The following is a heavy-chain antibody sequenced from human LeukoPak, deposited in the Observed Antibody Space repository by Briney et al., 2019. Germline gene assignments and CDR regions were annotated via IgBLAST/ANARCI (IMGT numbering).Heavy chain of an antibody. V-gene: IGHV4-30-4*08. CDR1: GDSISSGDYY. J-gene: IGHJ4*02. CDR3: AREGSMTARPFVSIDY. D-gene: IGHD2-21*02. Sequence: SETLSLTCTVSGDSISSGDYYWSWIRQPPEKGLEWIGYIYYSGSTYYNPSLKSRVTISVDMSKKQFSLKLSSVTAADTAVYYCAREGSMTARPFVSIDYWGQGTLVTVSS. CDR2: IYYSGST.